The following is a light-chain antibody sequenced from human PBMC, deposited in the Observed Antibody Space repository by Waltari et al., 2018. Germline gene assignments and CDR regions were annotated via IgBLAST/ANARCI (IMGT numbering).Light chain of an antibody. V-gene: IGKV4-1*01. CDR3: HQCGRWT. J-gene: IGKJ1*01. CDR1: QSVLSSSTNRNY. Sequence: DIVMTQSPDSLAVSLGERATINCKSSQSVLSSSTNRNYLAWYQHKPGQPPKLLIYWASTRESGVPDRFSGSGSGTDFTLTISRLEPEDFAVYYCHQCGRWTFGQGTKVEIK. CDR2: WAS.